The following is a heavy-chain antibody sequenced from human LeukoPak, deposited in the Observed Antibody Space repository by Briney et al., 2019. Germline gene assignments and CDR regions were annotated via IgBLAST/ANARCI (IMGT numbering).Heavy chain of an antibody. D-gene: IGHD3-3*01. CDR3: ARARRRRITIFGVVTTPHYYFDY. CDR2: INHSGST. CDR1: GGSFSGYY. Sequence: SETLSLTCAVYGGSFSGYYRSWIRQPPGKGLEWIGEINHSGSTNYNPSLKSRVTISVGTSKNQFSLKLSSVTAADTAVYYCARARRRRITIFGVVTTPHYYFDYWGQGTLVTVSS. V-gene: IGHV4-34*01. J-gene: IGHJ4*02.